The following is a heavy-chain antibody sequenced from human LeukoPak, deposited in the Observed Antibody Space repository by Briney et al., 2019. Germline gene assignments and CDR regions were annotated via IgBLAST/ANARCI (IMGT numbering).Heavy chain of an antibody. J-gene: IGHJ5*02. CDR1: GYTFTGYY. D-gene: IGHD5-24*01. Sequence: ASVKVSCKASGYTFTGYYMHWVRQAPGQGLEWMGWINPNSGGTNYAQKFQGRVTMTRDTSVSTAYMELSRLRSDDTAVYYCARVLKATKWFDPWGQGTLVTVSS. CDR3: ARVLKATKWFDP. CDR2: INPNSGGT. V-gene: IGHV1-2*02.